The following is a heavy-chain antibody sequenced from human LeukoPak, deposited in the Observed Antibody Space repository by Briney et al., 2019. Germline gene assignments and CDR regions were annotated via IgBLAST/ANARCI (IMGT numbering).Heavy chain of an antibody. CDR2: IYSGGTT. CDR3: ARKSDSLMLRGGDC. V-gene: IGHV3-66*01. J-gene: IGHJ4*02. Sequence: GGSLRLSCAASEFSVSSNCMTWVRQAPGKGLECVSIIYSGGTTYYADSVRGRFTISRDNSKNTLYLQMDRLRVEDTAVYYCARKSDSLMLRGGDCWGQGTLVTVSS. CDR1: EFSVSSNC. D-gene: IGHD3-10*01.